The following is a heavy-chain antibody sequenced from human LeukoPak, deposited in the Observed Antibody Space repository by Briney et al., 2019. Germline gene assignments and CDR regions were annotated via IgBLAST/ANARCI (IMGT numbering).Heavy chain of an antibody. CDR3: ARFRYCSSTSCYTRWFDP. V-gene: IGHV4-30-2*01. J-gene: IGHJ5*02. D-gene: IGHD2-2*02. CDR1: GGSVSSGSYY. CDR2: IYRSGST. Sequence: SETLSLTCTVSGGSVSSGSYYWSWIRQPPGTGLEWIGYIYRSGSTYYNPSLKSRVTISVDTSKNQFSLKLSSVTAADTAVYYCARFRYCSSTSCYTRWFDPWGQGTLVTVSS.